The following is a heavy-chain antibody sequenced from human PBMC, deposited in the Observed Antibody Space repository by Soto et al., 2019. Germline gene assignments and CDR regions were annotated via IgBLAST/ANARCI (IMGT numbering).Heavy chain of an antibody. V-gene: IGHV1-46*01. D-gene: IGHD3-3*01. Sequence: QVQLVQSGAEVKKPGASVKVSCKASGYTFTSYYMHWVRQAPGQGLEWMGLINPSGGSTSDEQKYQDRVTMTRDTSTSTVYRAVSSLRTDDTAVYYGVSTIVGVVTTNAFDIWGQGTMVTVSS. CDR1: GYTFTSYY. CDR3: VSTIVGVVTTNAFDI. J-gene: IGHJ3*02. CDR2: INPSGGST.